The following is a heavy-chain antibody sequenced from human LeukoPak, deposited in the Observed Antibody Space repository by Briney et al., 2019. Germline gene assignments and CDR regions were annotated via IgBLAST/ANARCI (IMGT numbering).Heavy chain of an antibody. CDR1: GGSFSGYY. CDR3: ASSSGWLNNWFDP. J-gene: IGHJ5*02. V-gene: IGHV4-34*01. D-gene: IGHD6-19*01. Sequence: SETLSLTCAVYGGSFSGYYWSWIRQPPGKGLEWIGEINHSGSTYYNPSLKSRVTISVDTSKNQFSLKLSSVTAADTAVYYCASSSGWLNNWFDPWGQGTLVTVSS. CDR2: INHSGST.